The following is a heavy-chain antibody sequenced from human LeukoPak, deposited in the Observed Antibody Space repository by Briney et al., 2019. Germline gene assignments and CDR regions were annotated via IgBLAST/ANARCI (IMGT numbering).Heavy chain of an antibody. Sequence: GGSLRLSFAASGFAVNSNFKTWVRPAPGKGVEWFSVIYSDGTTYYADSVKGRFTISRDNSKNTLYLQMSSLRAEDTAVYYCARHQLSSYYGMDVWGQGTTVTVSS. CDR1: GFAVNSNF. CDR3: ARHQLSSYYGMDV. J-gene: IGHJ6*02. V-gene: IGHV3-53*01. D-gene: IGHD2-2*01. CDR2: IYSDGTT.